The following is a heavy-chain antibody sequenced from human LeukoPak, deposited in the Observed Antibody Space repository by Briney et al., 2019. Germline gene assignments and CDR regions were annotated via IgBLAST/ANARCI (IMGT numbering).Heavy chain of an antibody. CDR2: MHYDGSNI. V-gene: IGHV3-33*01. CDR1: GFSFSTYA. D-gene: IGHD6-13*01. Sequence: GGSLRLSCAASGFSFSTYAMHWVRQAPGRGLEWVAVMHYDGSNIYHADSVKGRFTISRDNAKNSLYLQMNSLRAEDTAVYYCARDSSSWWNAFDIWGQGTMVTVSS. CDR3: ARDSSSWWNAFDI. J-gene: IGHJ3*02.